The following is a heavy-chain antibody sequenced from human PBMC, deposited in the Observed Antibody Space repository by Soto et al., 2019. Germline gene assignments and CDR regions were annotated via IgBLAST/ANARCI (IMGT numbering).Heavy chain of an antibody. V-gene: IGHV3-7*03. J-gene: IGHJ4*02. Sequence: TGGSLRLSCAASGFTFSSYWMSWVRQAPGKGLEWVANIKQDGSEKYYVDSVKGRFTISRDNAKNSLYLQMNSLRAEDTPVYYCAKENGYSSSWFEFDYWGQGTLVTVSS. CDR2: IKQDGSEK. CDR1: GFTFSSYW. CDR3: AKENGYSSSWFEFDY. D-gene: IGHD6-13*01.